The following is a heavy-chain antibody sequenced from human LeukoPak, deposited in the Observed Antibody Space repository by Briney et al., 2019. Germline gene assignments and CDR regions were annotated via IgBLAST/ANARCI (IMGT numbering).Heavy chain of an antibody. V-gene: IGHV1-8*01. Sequence: ASVKVSCKASGYTFTGYDINWVRQATGQGLEWMGWMNPNSGNTGYAQKFQGRVTMTRNTSISTAYMELSSLRSEDTAVYYCARGSTMVRGVVRGYWGQGTLVTVSS. CDR2: MNPNSGNT. CDR3: ARGSTMVRGVVRGY. J-gene: IGHJ4*02. D-gene: IGHD3-10*01. CDR1: GYTFTGYD.